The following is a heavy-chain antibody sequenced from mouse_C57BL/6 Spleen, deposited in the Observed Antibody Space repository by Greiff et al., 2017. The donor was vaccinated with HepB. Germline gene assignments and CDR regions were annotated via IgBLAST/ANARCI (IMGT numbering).Heavy chain of an antibody. CDR3: ARSRGYYPMDY. Sequence: VQLQQSGAELVRPGTSVKVSCKASGYAFTNYLIEWVKQRPGQGLEWIGVINPGSGGTNYNEKFKGKATLTADKSSSTAYMQLSSLTSEDSAVYFCARSRGYYPMDYWGQGTSVTVSS. CDR2: INPGSGGT. J-gene: IGHJ4*01. CDR1: GYAFTNYL. V-gene: IGHV1-54*01.